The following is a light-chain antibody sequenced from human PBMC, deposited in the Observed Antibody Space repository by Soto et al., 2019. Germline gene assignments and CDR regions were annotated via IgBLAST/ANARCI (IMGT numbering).Light chain of an antibody. CDR1: TGEVTSGYY. Sequence: QTVVTQEPSLSVSPGGTVTLTCASSTGEVTSGYYPSWIQQKPGQVPRSLIYNTNNKHSWTPVRFSGSLLGGRAALTLSDVQTEDEADDYCLLYLSCHVRFLGGGTKLTVL. V-gene: IGLV7-43*01. CDR3: LLYLSCHVRF. J-gene: IGLJ2*01. CDR2: NTN.